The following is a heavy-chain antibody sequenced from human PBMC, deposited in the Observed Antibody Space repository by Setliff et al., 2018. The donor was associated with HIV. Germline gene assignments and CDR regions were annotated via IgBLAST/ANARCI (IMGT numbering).Heavy chain of an antibody. CDR2: ISTHNGDT. Sequence: ASVKVSCKASGYSLPSYGFSWVRQAPGQGLEWVGCISTHNGDTSYAQKVQGRVTMTTDTLTMTTYMELTSLRSDDTAVHYCARYLGGNEFDVWGQGTKVTVSS. J-gene: IGHJ3*01. V-gene: IGHV1-18*01. CDR3: ARYLGGNEFDV. CDR1: GYSLPSYG. D-gene: IGHD3-10*01.